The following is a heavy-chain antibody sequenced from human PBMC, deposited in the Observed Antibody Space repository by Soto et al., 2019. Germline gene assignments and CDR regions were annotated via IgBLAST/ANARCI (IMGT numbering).Heavy chain of an antibody. J-gene: IGHJ6*02. CDR1: GFTFSSYG. Sequence: QVQLVESGGGVVQPGRSLRLSCAASGFTFSSYGMHWVRQAPGKGLEWVAVIWYDGSNKYYADSMKGRFTISRDNSKNTLYLQMNSLRAEDTAVYYCARDKEYTMIVGPHYGMDVWGQGTTVTVSS. V-gene: IGHV3-33*01. CDR2: IWYDGSNK. CDR3: ARDKEYTMIVGPHYGMDV. D-gene: IGHD3-22*01.